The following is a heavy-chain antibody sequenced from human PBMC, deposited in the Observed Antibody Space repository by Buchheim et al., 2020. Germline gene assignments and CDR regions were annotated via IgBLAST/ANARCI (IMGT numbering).Heavy chain of an antibody. V-gene: IGHV1-69*01. CDR3: ARGDPHDYVRGSFRPFDS. Sequence: QVQLVQSGAEVKKPGSSVKVSCKASGDTFSSSTINWVRQAPGQGLEWMGGVIPLFGTAIYAQRFQGRVTITADESSSAAYMELSSLRFEDTAVYYCARGDPHDYVRGSFRPFDSWGQGTL. CDR1: GDTFSSST. D-gene: IGHD3-16*02. CDR2: VIPLFGTA. J-gene: IGHJ4*02.